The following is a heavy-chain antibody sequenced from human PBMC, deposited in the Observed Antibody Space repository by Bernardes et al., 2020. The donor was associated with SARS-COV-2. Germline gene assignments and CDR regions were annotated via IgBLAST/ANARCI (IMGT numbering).Heavy chain of an antibody. D-gene: IGHD6-13*01. CDR3: AKDWDTGSWIIFYYYGVDV. Sequence: GGSLRLVCETSGFPVNIFAMNWVRQAPGNGLEWVAAIGGRGDTPYYADSVKGLFTISRDNFKKTLYLQMNSLRTDDTAVYYCAKDWDTGSWIIFYYYGVDVWGQGTTVTVSS. V-gene: IGHV3-23*01. J-gene: IGHJ6*02. CDR2: IGGRGDTP. CDR1: GFPVNIFA.